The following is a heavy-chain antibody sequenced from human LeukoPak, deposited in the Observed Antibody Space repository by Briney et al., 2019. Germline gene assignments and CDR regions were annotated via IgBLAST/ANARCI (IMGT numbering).Heavy chain of an antibody. J-gene: IGHJ3*02. CDR3: AKILGIAIFVVVGAHAFDI. V-gene: IGHV3-43*02. D-gene: IGHD3-3*01. Sequence: GGSLRLSCAASGFTFDDYAMHWVRQAPGMGLEWVSLISGNGGSTYYADSVKGRFTISRDNSKNSLYLQMNSLRTEDTALYYCAKILGIAIFVVVGAHAFDIWGQGTMVTVSS. CDR2: ISGNGGST. CDR1: GFTFDDYA.